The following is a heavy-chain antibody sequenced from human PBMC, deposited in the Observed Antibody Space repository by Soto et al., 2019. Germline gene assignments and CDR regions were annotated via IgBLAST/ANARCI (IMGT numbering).Heavy chain of an antibody. D-gene: IGHD3-22*01. Sequence: GGSLRLSCEDSGFAFSTYWMSWVRQTPGRGLEWVASIKEDGSGKRYVDSVKGRFTISRYNAKNSVSLQMSSLRAEDTAMYYCARGFYYDSSSFYRPFDSWGQGTLVTVSS. J-gene: IGHJ4*02. CDR1: GFAFSTYW. CDR2: IKEDGSGK. CDR3: ARGFYYDSSSFYRPFDS. V-gene: IGHV3-7*05.